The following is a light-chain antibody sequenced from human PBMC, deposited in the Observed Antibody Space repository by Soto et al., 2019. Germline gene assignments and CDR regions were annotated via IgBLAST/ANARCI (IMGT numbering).Light chain of an antibody. Sequence: QSVLTQPASVSGSPGQSITISCTGTSSDVGAYNYVSWYQQYPGKAPKLMIYGVTNRPSGVSNRFSGSKTGNTVSLTISGLQAEDEADYYCFSHRGGDSHVFGTGTKVTVL. CDR1: SSDVGAYNY. CDR3: FSHRGGDSHV. J-gene: IGLJ1*01. V-gene: IGLV2-14*01. CDR2: GVT.